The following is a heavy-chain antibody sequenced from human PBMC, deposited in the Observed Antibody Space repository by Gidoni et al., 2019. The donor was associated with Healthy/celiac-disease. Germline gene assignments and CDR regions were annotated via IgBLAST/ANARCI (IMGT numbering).Heavy chain of an antibody. V-gene: IGHV4-59*01. CDR2: IYYSGST. J-gene: IGHJ6*02. CDR1: GGSISTYY. D-gene: IGHD6-13*01. CDR3: ARGIAAAGYYYYGMDV. Sequence: QVQLQASGPGLVKPSETLSLACTVSGGSISTYYWSWIRQPPGKGLEWIGYIYYSGSTNYNPSLKSRVTISVDTSKNQFSLKLSSVTAADTAVYYCARGIAAAGYYYYGMDVWGQGTTVIVSS.